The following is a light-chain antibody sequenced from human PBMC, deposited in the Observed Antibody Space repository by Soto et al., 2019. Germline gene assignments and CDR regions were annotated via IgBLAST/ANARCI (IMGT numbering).Light chain of an antibody. V-gene: IGLV2-14*01. CDR1: SRDVGGYNS. CDR3: SSYTPGGSYV. Sequence: QSALTQPASVSGSPGLSIAISCTGTSRDVGGYNSVSWYQQQPGKVPKLMIFDVSNRPSGFSNRFSGSKSGNTASLTISGLQAEDEGDYYCSSYTPGGSYVFGTGTKVTVL. CDR2: DVS. J-gene: IGLJ1*01.